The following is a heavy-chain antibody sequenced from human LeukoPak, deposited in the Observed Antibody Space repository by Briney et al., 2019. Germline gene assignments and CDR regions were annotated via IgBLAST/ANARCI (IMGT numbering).Heavy chain of an antibody. CDR2: TFPIDSET. V-gene: IGHV5-51*01. CDR1: GYSFTSYW. D-gene: IGHD2-15*01. Sequence: GESLKISCKGSGYSFTSYWIAWVRQMPGKGLEWMGITFPIDSETTYSPSFQGQVTISADKSISTAYLQWSSLKASDTAMYYCTRGCSGGSCSRDAMDVWGQGTMVTVSS. J-gene: IGHJ6*02. CDR3: TRGCSGGSCSRDAMDV.